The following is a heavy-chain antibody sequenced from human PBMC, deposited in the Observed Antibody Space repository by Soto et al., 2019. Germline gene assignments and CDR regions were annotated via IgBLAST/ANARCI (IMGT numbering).Heavy chain of an antibody. Sequence: GASVKVSCKASGYTFTSYGISWVRQAPGQGLEWMGWISAYNGNTNYAQKLQGRVTMTTDTSTSTAYMELRSLRSDDTAVYYCARPRLSYCGGDCYSGYDYWGHGTLVTVS. CDR2: ISAYNGNT. CDR3: ARPRLSYCGGDCYSGYDY. V-gene: IGHV1-18*01. CDR1: GYTFTSYG. J-gene: IGHJ4*01. D-gene: IGHD2-21*02.